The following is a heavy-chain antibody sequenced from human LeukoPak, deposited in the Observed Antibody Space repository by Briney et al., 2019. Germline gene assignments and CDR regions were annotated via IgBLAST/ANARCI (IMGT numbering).Heavy chain of an antibody. CDR3: ARDPSYHGGYFDY. J-gene: IGHJ4*02. Sequence: SETLSLTCTVSGGSINSYYWSWIPQPPGKGLEWIGYIYYGGSTNYNPSLKSRVTISVDTSKNQFSLKLSSVTAADTAVYYCARDPSYHGGYFDYWGQGTLVTVFS. D-gene: IGHD2-2*01. CDR1: GGSINSYY. CDR2: IYYGGST. V-gene: IGHV4-59*01.